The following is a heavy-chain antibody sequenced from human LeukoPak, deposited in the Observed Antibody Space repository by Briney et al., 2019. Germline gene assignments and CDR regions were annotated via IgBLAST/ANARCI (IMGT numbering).Heavy chain of an antibody. CDR2: ISSSSKYI. V-gene: IGHV3-21*01. J-gene: IGHJ4*02. Sequence: GGSLRLSCAASGFTFSTYSMNWVRQAPGKGLEWVSSISSSSKYIYYADSVKGRFTISRDNAKNSLYLQMNSLRAEDTAVYYCAREDRELFDYWGQGTLVTVSS. CDR1: GFTFSTYS. D-gene: IGHD1-26*01. CDR3: AREDRELFDY.